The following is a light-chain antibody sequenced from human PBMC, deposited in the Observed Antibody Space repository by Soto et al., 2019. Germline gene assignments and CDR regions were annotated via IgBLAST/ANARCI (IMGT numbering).Light chain of an antibody. CDR3: QTWGTGIRV. Sequence: QSALTQSPSASASLGASVKLTCTLSSGHSSYAIAWYQQRPEKGPRYLMKLNSDGSHSKGDGIPDRFSGSRSGAERYLTISSLQSEDEADYYCQTWGTGIRVFGGGTKLTVL. J-gene: IGLJ3*02. V-gene: IGLV4-69*01. CDR2: LNSDGSH. CDR1: SGHSSYA.